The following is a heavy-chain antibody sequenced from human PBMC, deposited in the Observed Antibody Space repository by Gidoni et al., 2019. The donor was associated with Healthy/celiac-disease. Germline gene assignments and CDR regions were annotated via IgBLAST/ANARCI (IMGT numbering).Heavy chain of an antibody. CDR1: GGSISSSSYY. Sequence: QLQLQESGPGLVKPSETLSLTCTVSGGSISSSSYYWGWIRQPPGKGLEWIGSIYYSGSTDYNPSLKSRVTISVDTSKNQFSLKLSSVTAADTAVYYCARSPPMYSPDYWGQGTLVTVSS. CDR2: IYYSGST. D-gene: IGHD6-13*01. J-gene: IGHJ4*02. V-gene: IGHV4-39*01. CDR3: ARSPPMYSPDY.